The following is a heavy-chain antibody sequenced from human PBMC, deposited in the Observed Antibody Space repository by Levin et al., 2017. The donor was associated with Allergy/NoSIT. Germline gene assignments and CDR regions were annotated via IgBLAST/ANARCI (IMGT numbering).Heavy chain of an antibody. J-gene: IGHJ6*02. V-gene: IGHV1-2*02. Sequence: GESLKISCKASGYTFTGYYMHWVRQAPGQGLEWMGWINPNSGGTNYAQKFQGRVTMTRDTSISTAYMELSRLRSDDTAVYYCARTYCSGGSCYSASFYYYYGMDVWGQGTTVTVSS. CDR1: GYTFTGYY. D-gene: IGHD2-15*01. CDR3: ARTYCSGGSCYSASFYYYYGMDV. CDR2: INPNSGGT.